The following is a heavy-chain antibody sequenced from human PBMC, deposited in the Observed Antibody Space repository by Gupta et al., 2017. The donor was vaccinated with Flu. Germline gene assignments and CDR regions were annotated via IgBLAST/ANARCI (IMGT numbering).Heavy chain of an antibody. J-gene: IGHJ4*02. CDR2: ISGTTGTS. CDR1: GFTFSYYA. CDR3: ARVKWDDGGSFDY. V-gene: IGHV3-23*01. D-gene: IGHD1-20*01. Sequence: EVQLLDSGGGLVQPGGSLRLSCASSGFTFSYYAMTWVRQPPGQGLEWVAFISGTTGTSYYANSVKGRFTISRDNSKNTLSLQMNSLRVEDTAVYFCARVKWDDGGSFDYWGQGTLVTVSS.